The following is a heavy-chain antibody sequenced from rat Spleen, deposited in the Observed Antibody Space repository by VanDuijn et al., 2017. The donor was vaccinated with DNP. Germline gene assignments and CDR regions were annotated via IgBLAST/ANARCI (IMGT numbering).Heavy chain of an antibody. CDR1: GFPLTSYG. Sequence: QVQLKESGPVQVQPSETLSLTCTVSGFPLTSYGVSWVRQSPGKGLEWMGRVRYNGVTAYNSALKSRLGISRDTSKNQVFLKLISLQTDDTGTYYCTRDAYSGYSYATDAWGQGTSVTVSS. CDR3: TRDAYSGYSYATDA. J-gene: IGHJ4*01. D-gene: IGHD1-6*01. CDR2: VRYNGVT. V-gene: IGHV2-63*01.